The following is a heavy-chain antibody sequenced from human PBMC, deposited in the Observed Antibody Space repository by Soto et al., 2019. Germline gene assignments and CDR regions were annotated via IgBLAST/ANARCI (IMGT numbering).Heavy chain of an antibody. CDR3: AGFVVPASRNSDFDY. CDR1: GISVSTSDYY. J-gene: IGHJ4*02. V-gene: IGHV4-39*01. Sequence: QLQLQESGPGLVKPSETLSLTCTVSGISVSTSDYYWGWVRQPPGKGLDWIGNIYYSGSTFYNPSIRSRVTLSVDTSKNQFSLRVNSVTAADTAVYFCAGFVVPASRNSDFDYWGQGTLVTVSS. CDR2: IYYSGST. D-gene: IGHD2-15*01.